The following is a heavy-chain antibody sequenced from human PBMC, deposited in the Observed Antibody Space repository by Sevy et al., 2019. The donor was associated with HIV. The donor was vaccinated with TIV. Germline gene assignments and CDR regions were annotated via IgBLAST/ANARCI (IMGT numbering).Heavy chain of an antibody. V-gene: IGHV5-51*01. D-gene: IGHD6-13*01. CDR3: ARDRAAAGTSDAFDI. CDR2: IYPGDSDT. J-gene: IGHJ3*02. Sequence: GESLKISCKGSGYSFTSYWIGWVRQMPGEGLEWMGIIYPGDSDTRYSPSFQGQVTISADKSISTAYLQWSGLKASDTAMYYCARDRAAAGTSDAFDIWGQGTMVTVSS. CDR1: GYSFTSYW.